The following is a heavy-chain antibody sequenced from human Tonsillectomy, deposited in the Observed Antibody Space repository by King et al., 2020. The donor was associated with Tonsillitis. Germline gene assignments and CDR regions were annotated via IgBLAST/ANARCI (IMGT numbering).Heavy chain of an antibody. Sequence: VQLVESGGGLVQPGGSLRLSCAASGFTFNNFAMSWVRQAPGKGLEWVSGISGSGGGTYYAESVKGRFAISRDKSKNTVYLQMNTLRVEDTAVYYCAKGVVPAANTHYFDYWGLGTLVTVSS. J-gene: IGHJ4*02. CDR1: GFTFNNFA. V-gene: IGHV3-23*04. D-gene: IGHD2-2*01. CDR3: AKGVVPAANTHYFDY. CDR2: ISGSGGGT.